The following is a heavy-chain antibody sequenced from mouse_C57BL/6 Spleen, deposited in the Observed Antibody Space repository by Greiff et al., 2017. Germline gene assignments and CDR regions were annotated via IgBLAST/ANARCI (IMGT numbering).Heavy chain of an antibody. V-gene: IGHV1-76*01. CDR3: ARGGNYYAMDY. Sequence: QVQLQRSGAELVRPGASVKLSCKASGYTFTDYYINWVKQRPGQGLEWIARIYPGSGNTYYNEKFKGKATLTAEKSSSTAYMQLSSLTSEDSAVYFCARGGNYYAMDYWGQGTSVTVSS. D-gene: IGHD1-1*02. CDR1: GYTFTDYY. CDR2: IYPGSGNT. J-gene: IGHJ4*01.